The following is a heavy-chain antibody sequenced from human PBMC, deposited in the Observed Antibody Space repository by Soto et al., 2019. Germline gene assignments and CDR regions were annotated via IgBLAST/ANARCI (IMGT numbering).Heavy chain of an antibody. CDR3: ARVAVGATHFDY. CDR1: GGSISNHN. J-gene: IGHJ4*02. D-gene: IGHD1-26*01. CDR2: IRDDGST. Sequence: SETLSLTCSDSGGSISNHNWGWIRLPPGKGLEWIGYIRDDGSTSYNPSLSSRVTMSLDTSKKEFSLKLTSVTAADTAVYYCARVAVGATHFDYWGLGTLVTVSS. V-gene: IGHV4-59*08.